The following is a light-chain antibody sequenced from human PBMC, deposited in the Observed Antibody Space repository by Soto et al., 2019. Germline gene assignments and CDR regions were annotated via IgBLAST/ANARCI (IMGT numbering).Light chain of an antibody. Sequence: EIVVTQSPATLSVSPWERATLSCRASQSISSYLAWYQQKPGQAPRLLIYDASNRATGIPGRFSGSGSEKDFTLTISSLEPEDFAVYDCQQRSNWPLTFGGGTKVDI. J-gene: IGKJ4*01. CDR3: QQRSNWPLT. V-gene: IGKV3-11*01. CDR2: DAS. CDR1: QSISSY.